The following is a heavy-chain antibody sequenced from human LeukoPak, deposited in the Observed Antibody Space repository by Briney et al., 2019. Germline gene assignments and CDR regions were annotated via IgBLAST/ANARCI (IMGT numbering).Heavy chain of an antibody. CDR3: ARHRDDAGGAGQYYFDY. J-gene: IGHJ4*02. D-gene: IGHD1-1*01. V-gene: IGHV3-33*01. CDR1: GFTFRISG. Sequence: GGSLRLSCAASGFTFRISGMHWPRETRGEGGQGVAVIWYDGSKAYYADSVKGRFTISRDNSKNTLYLQMNSLRAEDTAVYYCARHRDDAGGAGQYYFDYWGQGTLVTVSS. CDR2: IWYDGSKA.